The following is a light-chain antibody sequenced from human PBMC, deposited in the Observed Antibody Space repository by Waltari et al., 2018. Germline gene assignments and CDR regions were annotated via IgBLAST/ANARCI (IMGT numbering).Light chain of an antibody. CDR2: DAS. Sequence: DIVMTQSPATLSVSPGETASLSCRASRAIANNLAWYQQKPGQSLRLLIYDASTRATGIPARFSGSWSGTEFTLTITGLQSEDSAVYFCQQFNTQYSFGQGTKLEI. J-gene: IGKJ2*01. CDR1: RAIANN. V-gene: IGKV3-15*01. CDR3: QQFNTQYS.